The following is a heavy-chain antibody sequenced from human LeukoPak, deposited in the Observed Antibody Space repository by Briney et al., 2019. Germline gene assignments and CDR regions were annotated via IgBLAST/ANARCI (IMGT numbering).Heavy chain of an antibody. CDR1: GFSISSYY. CDR3: ERHAGRYFDWLLPNEEDAFDI. Sequence: SETLCLTCAVSGFSISSYYRSWIRQPPGKGLECIRYIYYSGSTNYNPSLKSQVTISLDTSKNQFPLKLSSVTAADTAVYYCERHAGRYFDWLLPNEEDAFDIWGQGTMVTVSS. J-gene: IGHJ3*02. V-gene: IGHV4-59*08. D-gene: IGHD3-9*01. CDR2: IYYSGST.